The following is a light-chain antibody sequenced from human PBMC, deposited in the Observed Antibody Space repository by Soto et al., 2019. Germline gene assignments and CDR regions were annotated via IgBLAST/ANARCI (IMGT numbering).Light chain of an antibody. CDR2: DAS. Sequence: EVVLTQSPATLSVSPGDRATLSCRASQSVSRNLAWYQQKPGQAPRLLIYDASNRATGIPARFSGSGSGTDFTLTISSLEPEDFAVYYCQQRSNWPLLTFGGGTKVEIK. CDR1: QSVSRN. CDR3: QQRSNWPLLT. J-gene: IGKJ4*01. V-gene: IGKV3-11*01.